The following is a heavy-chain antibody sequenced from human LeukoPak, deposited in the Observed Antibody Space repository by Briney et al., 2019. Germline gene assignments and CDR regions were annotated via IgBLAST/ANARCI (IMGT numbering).Heavy chain of an antibody. CDR2: ISAYNGNT. D-gene: IGHD3-10*01. Sequence: ASVKVSCKASGYTFTSYGISWVRQAPGQGLEWMGWISAYNGNTNYAQKFQGRVTITADESTSTAYMELSSLRSEDTAVYYCASVRKHHQYYYGSGSDYYYYYMDVWGKGTTVTISS. J-gene: IGHJ6*03. V-gene: IGHV1-18*01. CDR1: GYTFTSYG. CDR3: ASVRKHHQYYYGSGSDYYYYYMDV.